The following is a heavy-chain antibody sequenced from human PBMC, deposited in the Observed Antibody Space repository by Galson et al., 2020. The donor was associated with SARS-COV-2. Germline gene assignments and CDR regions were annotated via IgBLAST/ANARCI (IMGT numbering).Heavy chain of an antibody. CDR1: GGSISSGGYY. D-gene: IGHD3-3*01. CDR3: ARVCGPRITIFGVVDYYYYMDV. J-gene: IGHJ6*03. Sequence: TLSLTCTVSGGSISSGGYYWSWIRQHPGKGLEWIGYIYYSGNTYYNPSLKSRVTISVDTSKNQFSLKLSSVTAADTAVYYCARVCGPRITIFGVVDYYYYMDVWGKGTTVTVSS. CDR2: IYYSGNT. V-gene: IGHV4-31*03.